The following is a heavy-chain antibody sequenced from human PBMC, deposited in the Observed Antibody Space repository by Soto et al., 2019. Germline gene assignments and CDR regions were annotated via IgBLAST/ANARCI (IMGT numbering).Heavy chain of an antibody. CDR1: GFAFSAYG. CDR2: IYYDGSNK. J-gene: IGHJ4*02. Sequence: QVQLVDSGGGVVQPGRSLRLSCAASGFAFSAYGMHWVRQAPGKGLEWVAMIYYDGSNKYYADSVKGRFTISRDNSKNTLFFQMSSLRAEDTALYYCARVGGTVTSDYWGQGTLVTVSS. CDR3: ARVGGTVTSDY. V-gene: IGHV3-33*01. D-gene: IGHD4-17*01.